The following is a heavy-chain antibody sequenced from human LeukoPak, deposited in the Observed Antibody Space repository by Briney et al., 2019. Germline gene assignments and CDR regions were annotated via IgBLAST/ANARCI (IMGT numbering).Heavy chain of an antibody. CDR2: IKQDGSEK. CDR3: ARVNLGYCSSTSCYGNDY. V-gene: IGHV3-7*01. D-gene: IGHD2-2*01. CDR1: GFTFSSYW. J-gene: IGHJ4*02. Sequence: GGSLRLSCAASGFTFSSYWMSWVRQAPGKGLEWVANIKQDGSEKYYVDSVKGRFTISRDNAKNSLYLQMNSLRAEDTAVYYCARVNLGYCSSTSCYGNDYWGQGTLVTVFS.